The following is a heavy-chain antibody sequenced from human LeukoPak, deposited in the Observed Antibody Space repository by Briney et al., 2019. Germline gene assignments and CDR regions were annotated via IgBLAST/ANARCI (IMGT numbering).Heavy chain of an antibody. J-gene: IGHJ4*02. D-gene: IGHD1-20*01. Sequence: SVKVSCKASGGTFSSYAISWVRQAPGQGLEWMGGIIPIFGTANYAQKFQGRVTITADESTSTAYMELSSLRSEDTAVYYCGRDKLDNWNDQDGDYWGQGTLVTVSS. V-gene: IGHV1-69*13. CDR2: IIPIFGTA. CDR3: GRDKLDNWNDQDGDY. CDR1: GGTFSSYA.